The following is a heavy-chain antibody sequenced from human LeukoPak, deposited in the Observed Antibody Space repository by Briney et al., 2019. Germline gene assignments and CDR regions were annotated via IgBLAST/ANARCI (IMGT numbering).Heavy chain of an antibody. CDR3: ARPGVA. Sequence: PGRSLRLSCAASGFTFSSYAMHWVRQAPGKGLEWVAVISYDGSNKYYADSVKGRFTISRDNSKNTLYLQMNSLRAEDTAVYYCARPGVAWGQGTLVTVSS. CDR1: GFTFSSYA. D-gene: IGHD7-27*01. CDR2: ISYDGSNK. J-gene: IGHJ4*02. V-gene: IGHV3-30-3*01.